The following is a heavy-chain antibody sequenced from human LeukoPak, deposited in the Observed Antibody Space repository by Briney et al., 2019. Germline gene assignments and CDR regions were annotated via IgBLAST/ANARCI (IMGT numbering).Heavy chain of an antibody. D-gene: IGHD5-18*01. CDR3: ARDTSTSMSGGWYFDL. CDR1: GYTFTSYY. V-gene: IGHV1-2*02. CDR2: ISPNSGGA. J-gene: IGHJ2*01. Sequence: GASVKVSCKASGYTFTSYYMHWVRQAPGQGLEWMGWISPNSGGANYAQKFQGRVTMTRDTSISTAYMELTRLRSDDTAVYYCARDTSTSMSGGWYFDLWGRGTLVTVSS.